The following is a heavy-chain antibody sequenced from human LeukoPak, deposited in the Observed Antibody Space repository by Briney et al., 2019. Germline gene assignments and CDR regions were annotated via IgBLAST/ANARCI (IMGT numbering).Heavy chain of an antibody. Sequence: PSETLSLTCTVSGGSISSSSYYWSWIRQPPGKGLEWIGYIYYSGSTNYNPSLKSRVTISVDTSKNQFSLKLSSVTAADTAVYYCARSREEVATIPLDYWGQGTLVTVSS. D-gene: IGHD5-24*01. V-gene: IGHV4-61*01. CDR1: GGSISSSSYY. J-gene: IGHJ4*02. CDR2: IYYSGST. CDR3: ARSREEVATIPLDY.